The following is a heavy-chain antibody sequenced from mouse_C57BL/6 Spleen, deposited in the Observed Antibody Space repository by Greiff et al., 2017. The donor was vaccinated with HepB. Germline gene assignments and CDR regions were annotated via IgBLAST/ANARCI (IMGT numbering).Heavy chain of an antibody. D-gene: IGHD1-1*01. CDR3: ASEHYYGRSPWFAY. CDR1: GYSFTDYN. V-gene: IGHV1-39*01. CDR2: INPNYGTT. J-gene: IGHJ3*01. Sequence: EVQLQQSGPELVKPGASVKISCKASGYSFTDYNMNWVKQSNGKSLEWIGVINPNYGTTSYNQKFKGKATLTVDQSSSTAYMQLNSLTSEDSAVYYCASEHYYGRSPWFAYWGQGTLVTVSA.